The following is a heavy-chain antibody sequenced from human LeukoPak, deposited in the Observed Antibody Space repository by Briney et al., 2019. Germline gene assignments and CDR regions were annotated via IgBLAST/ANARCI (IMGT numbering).Heavy chain of an antibody. V-gene: IGHV3-9*01. CDR1: GFTFDDYA. CDR3: AREGYSGSYDAFDI. J-gene: IGHJ3*02. D-gene: IGHD1-26*01. CDR2: ISWNSGSI. Sequence: SLRLSCAASGFTFDDYAMHWVRQAPGKGLEWVSGISWNSGSIGYADSVKGRFTISRDNAKNSLYLQMDSLRAEDTAVYYCAREGYSGSYDAFDIWGQGTMVTVSS.